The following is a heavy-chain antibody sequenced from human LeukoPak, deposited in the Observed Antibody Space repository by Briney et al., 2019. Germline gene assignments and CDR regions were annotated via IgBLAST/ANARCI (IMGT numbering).Heavy chain of an antibody. J-gene: IGHJ4*02. V-gene: IGHV3-23*01. CDR1: GFTFSSYG. Sequence: GGSLRLSCAASGFTFSSYGMTWVRQAPGKGLEWVSTFSGSGGSTYLADSVKGRFTISRDNSKNTLYLQMSSLRAEDTAVYYCARGGYSSGWYRDWGQGTLVTVSS. CDR2: FSGSGGST. CDR3: ARGGYSSGWYRD. D-gene: IGHD6-19*01.